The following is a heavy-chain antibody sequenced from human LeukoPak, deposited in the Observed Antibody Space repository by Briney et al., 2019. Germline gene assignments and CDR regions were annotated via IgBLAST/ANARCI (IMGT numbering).Heavy chain of an antibody. J-gene: IGHJ4*02. CDR2: IYTSGST. V-gene: IGHV4-61*02. CDR1: GGSISSGSYY. CDR3: ARFYDY. Sequence: SQTLSLTCTVSGGSISSGSYYWSWIRQPAGKGLEWIGRIYTSGSTNYNPSLKSRVTTSVDTSKNQFSLKLSSVTAADTAVYYCARFYDYWGQGTLVTVSS.